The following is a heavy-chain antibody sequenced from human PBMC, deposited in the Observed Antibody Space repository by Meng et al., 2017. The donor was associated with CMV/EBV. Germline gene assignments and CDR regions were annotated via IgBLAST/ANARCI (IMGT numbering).Heavy chain of an antibody. Sequence: ASVKVSCKASGYTFTSYYMHWVRQATGQGLEWMGWMNPNSGNTGYAQKFQGRVTITRNTSISTAYMELSSLRSEDTAVYYCARTTHSGYVGFDYWGQGTLVTVSS. CDR3: ARTTHSGYVGFDY. CDR2: MNPNSGNT. J-gene: IGHJ4*02. CDR1: GYTFTSYY. D-gene: IGHD5-12*01. V-gene: IGHV1-8*03.